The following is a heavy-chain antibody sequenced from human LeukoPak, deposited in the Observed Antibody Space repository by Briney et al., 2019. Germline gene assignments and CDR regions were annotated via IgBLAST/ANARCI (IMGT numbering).Heavy chain of an antibody. J-gene: IGHJ6*03. CDR3: ARDGGFLDPGYYYMDV. CDR2: IYYSGHA. Sequence: SSETLSLTCTVSGGSISSSSYYWGWIRQPPGKGLEWIGSIYYSGHAYYKASLKSRVTISIDTSKNQFSLKLSSVTAADTAVYYCARDGGFLDPGYYYMDVWGKGTTVTVSS. V-gene: IGHV4-39*07. CDR1: GGSISSSSYY. D-gene: IGHD3/OR15-3a*01.